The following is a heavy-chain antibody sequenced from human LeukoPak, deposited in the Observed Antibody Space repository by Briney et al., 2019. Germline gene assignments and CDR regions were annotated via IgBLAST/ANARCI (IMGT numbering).Heavy chain of an antibody. Sequence: PGGSLRLSCVGSGFTFGWYWMCWVRQAPGKGLEWVSNIGGSVGSMFCAASVKGRFAISRDNSKKTLFLQMNNLRVEDTAVYYCAKRGNSWDLFDYWGQGTLVTVSS. J-gene: IGHJ4*02. CDR1: GFTFGWYW. D-gene: IGHD6-13*01. CDR2: IGGSVGSM. V-gene: IGHV3-23*01. CDR3: AKRGNSWDLFDY.